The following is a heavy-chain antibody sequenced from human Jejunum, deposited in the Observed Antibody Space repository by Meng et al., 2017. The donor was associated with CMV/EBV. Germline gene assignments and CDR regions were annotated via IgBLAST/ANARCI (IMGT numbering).Heavy chain of an antibody. CDR3: ASFPPPGKQWLVTDY. J-gene: IGHJ4*02. CDR1: GGSLSSSNW. V-gene: IGHV4-4*02. Sequence: EAGPGPAKPSGTLSLSCPVFGGSLSSSNWWSWVRQPPGKGLEWIGEIYHSGSTNYNPSLKSRVTISVDKSKNQFSLKLSSVTAADTAVYYCASFPPPGKQWLVTDYWGQGTLVTVSS. CDR2: IYHSGST. D-gene: IGHD6-19*01.